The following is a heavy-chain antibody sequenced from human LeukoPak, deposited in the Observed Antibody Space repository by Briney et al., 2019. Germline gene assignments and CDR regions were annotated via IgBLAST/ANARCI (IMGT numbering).Heavy chain of an antibody. CDR3: ARVTAIAKIFDY. Sequence: SETLSLTCTVSGGSISSSSYYWVWIRQPPGKGLEWIGSIYYSGSTYYNPSLKSRVTISVDTSKNQFSLKLSSVTAADTAVHYCARVTAIAKIFDYWGQGTLVTVSS. J-gene: IGHJ4*02. CDR1: GGSISSSSYY. V-gene: IGHV4-39*01. CDR2: IYYSGST. D-gene: IGHD2-21*02.